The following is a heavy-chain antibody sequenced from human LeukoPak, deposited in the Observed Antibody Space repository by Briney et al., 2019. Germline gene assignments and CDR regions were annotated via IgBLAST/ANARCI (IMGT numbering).Heavy chain of an antibody. CDR1: GFTFSSYA. Sequence: GGSLRLSCAASGFTFSSYAMHWVRQAPGKGLEWVAVISYDGSNKYCADSVKGRFTISRDNSKNTLYLQMNSLRAEDTAMYYCARGTRGARDNYFDYWGQGTLVTVSS. J-gene: IGHJ4*02. CDR3: ARGTRGARDNYFDY. V-gene: IGHV3-30-3*01. CDR2: ISYDGSNK. D-gene: IGHD3-16*01.